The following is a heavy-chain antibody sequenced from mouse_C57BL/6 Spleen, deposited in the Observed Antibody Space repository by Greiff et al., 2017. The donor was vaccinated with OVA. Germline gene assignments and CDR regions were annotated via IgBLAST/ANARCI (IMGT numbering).Heavy chain of an antibody. CDR1: GFTFSDAW. V-gene: IGHV6-6*01. CDR2: IRNKANNHAT. D-gene: IGHD4-1*01. Sequence: EVQLVESGGGLVQPGGSMKLSCAASGFTFSDAWMDWVRQSPEKGLEWVAEIRNKANNHATYYAESVKGRFTISRDDSKSSVYLQMNSLRAEDTGIYYCTTPLTGFYYFDYWGQGTTLTVSS. CDR3: TTPLTGFYYFDY. J-gene: IGHJ2*01.